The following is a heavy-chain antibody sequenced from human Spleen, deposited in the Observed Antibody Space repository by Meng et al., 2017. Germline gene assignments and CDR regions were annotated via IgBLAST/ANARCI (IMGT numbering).Heavy chain of an antibody. CDR2: IDPRSGDT. CDR3: VRDEDISAAGKLFGNY. D-gene: IGHD6-13*01. Sequence: HLVQSGDEVKNPGASVKTACKPSGYPVTAYWLHWVRQAPGQGLDWMGRIDPRSGDTQYAQKFQGRVTMTRDTSISTTYMELSRLRSDDTAVYYCVRDEDISAAGKLFGNYWGQGTLVTVSS. J-gene: IGHJ4*02. CDR1: GYPVTAYW. V-gene: IGHV1-2*06.